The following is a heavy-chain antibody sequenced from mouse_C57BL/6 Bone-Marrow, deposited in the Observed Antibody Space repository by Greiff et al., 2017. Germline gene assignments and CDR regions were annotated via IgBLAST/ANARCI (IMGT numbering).Heavy chain of an antibody. CDR3: ARDMGGYVLFDY. CDR2: ISDGGSYT. J-gene: IGHJ2*01. D-gene: IGHD2-2*01. V-gene: IGHV5-4*01. Sequence: EVHLVESGGGLVKPGGSLKLSCAASGFTFSSYAMSWVRQTPEKRLEWVATISDGGSYTYYPDNVKGRFTISRDNAKNNLYLQMSHLKSEDTAMYYCARDMGGYVLFDYWGQGTTLTVSS. CDR1: GFTFSSYA.